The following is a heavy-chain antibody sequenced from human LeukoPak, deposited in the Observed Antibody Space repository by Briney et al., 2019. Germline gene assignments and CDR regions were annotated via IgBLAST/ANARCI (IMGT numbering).Heavy chain of an antibody. Sequence: GGSLRLSCAASGFTVSSNYMSWVRQAPGKGLEWVSVIYSGGSTYYADSVKGRFTISRDTSKNTLYLQMNSLRAEDPAVYYCAREEYYYDSSGYSMWYFQHWGQGTLVTVSS. CDR1: GFTVSSNY. V-gene: IGHV3-53*01. CDR2: IYSGGST. D-gene: IGHD3-22*01. J-gene: IGHJ1*01. CDR3: AREEYYYDSSGYSMWYFQH.